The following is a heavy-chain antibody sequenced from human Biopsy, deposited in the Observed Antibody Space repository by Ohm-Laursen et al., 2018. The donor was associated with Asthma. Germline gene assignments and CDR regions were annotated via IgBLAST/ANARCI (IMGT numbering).Heavy chain of an antibody. V-gene: IGHV1-69*13. J-gene: IGHJ6*02. CDR3: ARGYSGTDRIVYYYSGMEV. CDR1: GDSLGSFINYA. D-gene: IGHD5-12*01. CDR2: LIPVLGTA. Sequence: GASVKVSCNPSGDSLGSFINYAISWVRQAPRQGLEWMGGLIPVLGTADYAPMFEGRVTITADESTSTAYLELTSLRFEDTAVYYCARGYSGTDRIVYYYSGMEVWGQGTTVAVS.